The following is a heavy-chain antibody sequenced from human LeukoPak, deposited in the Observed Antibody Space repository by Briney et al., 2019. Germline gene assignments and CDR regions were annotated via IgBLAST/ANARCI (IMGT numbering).Heavy chain of an antibody. Sequence: GGSLRLSCAASGFIFSDYAMSWVRQAPGKGLEWVSVISGSGDRTDYADPVKGRFTISRDNSKNTLHLQMNSLRVEDTAVYFCAKVGTTVAGTWFDPWGQGTLVTVSS. CDR2: ISGSGDRT. CDR3: AKVGTTVAGTWFDP. J-gene: IGHJ5*02. V-gene: IGHV3-23*01. D-gene: IGHD6-19*01. CDR1: GFIFSDYA.